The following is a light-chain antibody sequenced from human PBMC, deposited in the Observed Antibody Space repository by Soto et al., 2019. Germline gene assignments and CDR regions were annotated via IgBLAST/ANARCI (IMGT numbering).Light chain of an antibody. J-gene: IGLJ2*01. CDR2: SNN. CDR1: SSNIGSNT. CDR3: AAWDDSLRVV. Sequence: QSVLTQPPSASGTPGQRVTISCSGSSSNIGSNTVNWYQQLQGTAPKPLIYSNNQRPSGVPDRFSGSKSGTSASLAISGLQSEDEADYYCAAWDDSLRVVFGGGTKLTVL. V-gene: IGLV1-44*01.